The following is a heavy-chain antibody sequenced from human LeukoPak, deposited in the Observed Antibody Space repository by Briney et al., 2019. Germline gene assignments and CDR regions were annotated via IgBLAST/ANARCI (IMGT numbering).Heavy chain of an antibody. J-gene: IGHJ3*02. CDR1: GGTFNHFG. CDR3: ARTSTLWAFDI. CDR2: IIPILDLT. V-gene: IGHV1-69*04. Sequence: SVKVSCKASGGTFNHFGINWVRQAPGQGLEWMGRIIPILDLTKYAPKIQDRVTITADKSTSTAYMELNSLRAEDTAVYYCARTSTLWAFDIWGQGTMVTVSS.